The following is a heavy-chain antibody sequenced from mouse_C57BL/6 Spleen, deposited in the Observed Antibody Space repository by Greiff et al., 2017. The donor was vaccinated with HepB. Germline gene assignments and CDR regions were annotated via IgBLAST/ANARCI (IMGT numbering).Heavy chain of an antibody. D-gene: IGHD1-1*01. Sequence: EVQLVESGGGLVKPGGSLKLSCAASGFTFSDYGMHWVRQAPEKGLEWVAYISSGSSTIYYADTVNGRFPISRDNAKNTLFLQMTSLRSEDTAMYYCARRHGSPYYFDYWGQGTTLTVSS. J-gene: IGHJ2*01. CDR3: ARRHGSPYYFDY. V-gene: IGHV5-17*01. CDR2: ISSGSSTI. CDR1: GFTFSDYG.